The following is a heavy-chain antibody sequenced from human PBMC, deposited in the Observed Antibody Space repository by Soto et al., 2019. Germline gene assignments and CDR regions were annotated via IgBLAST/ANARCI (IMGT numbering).Heavy chain of an antibody. CDR3: ARGPSDYGDYPSYYGMDV. D-gene: IGHD4-17*01. CDR2: IYYRGRT. V-gene: IGHV4-31*02. J-gene: IGHJ6*02. CDR1: GGSIRSSGYY. Sequence: QVQLQESGPGLVKPSQTLSLTCVVSGGSIRSSGYYWTWIRQHPGKGLEWIGNIYYRGRTYYNLSFKSRVTVSVDMSQTHVSLRLTSVPAAATAVYYCARGPSDYGDYPSYYGMDVWGQGTTVTVSS.